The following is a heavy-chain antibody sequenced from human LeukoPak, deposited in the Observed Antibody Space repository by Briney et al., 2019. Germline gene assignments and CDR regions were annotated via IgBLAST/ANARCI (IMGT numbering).Heavy chain of an antibody. V-gene: IGHV3-23*01. CDR2: ISAGGGST. Sequence: GGSLRLSRAASGFTFSSYAMSWVRQAPGKGLEWVSTISAGGGSTYYADFVKGRFTISRDNSKNMLYLQMNSLRAEDTAVYYCAKSIIDYWGQGTLVTVSS. CDR1: GFTFSSYA. D-gene: IGHD2-21*01. J-gene: IGHJ4*02. CDR3: AKSIIDY.